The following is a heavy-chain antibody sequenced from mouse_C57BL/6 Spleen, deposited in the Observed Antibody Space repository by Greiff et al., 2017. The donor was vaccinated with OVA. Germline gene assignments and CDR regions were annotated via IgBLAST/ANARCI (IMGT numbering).Heavy chain of an antibody. CDR2: IDPSDSYT. CDR3: ARSLYGPGYFDY. V-gene: IGHV1-69*01. J-gene: IGHJ2*01. CDR1: GYTFTSYW. Sequence: QVQLKQPGAELVMPGASVKLSCKASGYTFTSYWMHWVKQRPGQGLEWIGEIDPSDSYTNYNQKFKGKSTLTVDKSSSTAYMQLSSLTSEDTAVYYCARSLYGPGYFDYWGQGTTLTVSS. D-gene: IGHD1-1*02.